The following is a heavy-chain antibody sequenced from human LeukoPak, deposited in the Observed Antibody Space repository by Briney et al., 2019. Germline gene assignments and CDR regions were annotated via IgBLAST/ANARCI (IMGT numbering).Heavy chain of an antibody. Sequence: GGSLRLSCAASGFTFSSYGMHWVRQAPGKGLEWVGRIKSKTDGGTTDYAAPVKGRFTISRDDSKNTLYLQMNSLKTEDTAVYYCTTEIPPYYDFWSGYSDYWGQGTLVTVSS. CDR3: TTEIPPYYDFWSGYSDY. D-gene: IGHD3-3*01. CDR1: GFTFSSYG. CDR2: IKSKTDGGTT. V-gene: IGHV3-15*01. J-gene: IGHJ4*02.